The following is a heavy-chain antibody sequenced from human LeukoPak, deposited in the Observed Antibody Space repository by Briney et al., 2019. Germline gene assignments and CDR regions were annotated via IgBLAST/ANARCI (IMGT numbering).Heavy chain of an antibody. CDR1: GFTFSSYG. J-gene: IGHJ4*02. CDR3: ASPSHDY. CDR2: IYFDGKQK. V-gene: IGHV3-33*08. Sequence: GGSLRLSCAASGFTFSSYGMHWVRQAPGKGLEWVAFIYFDGKQKYYADSVKGRFAISRDNTKDTLFLQMNNLTAEGTAVYYCASPSHDYWGRGTQVTVSS.